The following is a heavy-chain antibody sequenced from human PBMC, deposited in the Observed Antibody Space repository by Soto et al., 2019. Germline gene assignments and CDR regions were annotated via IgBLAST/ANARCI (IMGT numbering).Heavy chain of an antibody. D-gene: IGHD3-10*01. CDR2: IYYSGST. J-gene: IGHJ6*02. Sequence: PSETLSLTCTVSGGSISSGDYYWSWIRQPPGKGLEWIGYIYYSGSTYYNPSLKSRVTISVDTSKNQFSLKLSSVTAADTAVYYCAWGGSYYYGSGSYGMDVWGQGTKVTVSS. V-gene: IGHV4-30-4*01. CDR1: GGSISSGDYY. CDR3: AWGGSYYYGSGSYGMDV.